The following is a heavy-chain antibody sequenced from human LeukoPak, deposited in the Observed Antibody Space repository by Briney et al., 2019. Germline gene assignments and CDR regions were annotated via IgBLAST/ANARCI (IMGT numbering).Heavy chain of an antibody. CDR3: ARAMGSGSYSFDY. CDR1: GFTVSSNY. V-gene: IGHV3-66*01. CDR2: IYSGGST. D-gene: IGHD3-10*01. Sequence: SGGSLRLSCAASGFTVSSNYMSWLRQAPGKGLEWVSVIYSGGSTNYADSVKGRFTISRDNSKNTLYLQMNSLRAEDTAVYYCARAMGSGSYSFDYWGQGTLVTVSS. J-gene: IGHJ4*02.